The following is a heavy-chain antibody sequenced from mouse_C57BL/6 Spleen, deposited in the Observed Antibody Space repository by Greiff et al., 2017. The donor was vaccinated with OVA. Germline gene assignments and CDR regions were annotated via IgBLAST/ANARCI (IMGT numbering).Heavy chain of an antibody. J-gene: IGHJ1*03. CDR3: NKGYFDV. V-gene: IGHV6-3*01. CDR1: GFTFSNYW. Sequence: EVKVEESGGGLVQPGGSMKLSCVASGFTFSNYWMNWVRQSPEKGLEWVAQIRLKSDNYATHYAESVKGRFTISRDDSKSSVYLQMNNLRAEDTGIYYCNKGYFDVWGTGTTVTVSS. CDR2: IRLKSDNYAT.